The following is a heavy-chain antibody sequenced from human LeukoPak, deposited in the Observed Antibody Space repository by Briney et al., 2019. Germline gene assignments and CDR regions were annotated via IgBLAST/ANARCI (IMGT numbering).Heavy chain of an antibody. Sequence: QTGGSLRLSCVVSGFTFSSCSMNWVRQAPGKGLERVSYISSSSTTRYYADSVKGRFTISRDNAKNSLYLQMNSLRDEDSAVYYCARNPHIAAAGTIFDYWGQGTLVTVSS. J-gene: IGHJ4*02. CDR2: ISSSSTTR. CDR1: GFTFSSCS. CDR3: ARNPHIAAAGTIFDY. D-gene: IGHD6-13*01. V-gene: IGHV3-48*02.